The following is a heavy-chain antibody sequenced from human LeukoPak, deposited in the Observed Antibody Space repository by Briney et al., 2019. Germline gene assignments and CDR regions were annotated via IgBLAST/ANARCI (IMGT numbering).Heavy chain of an antibody. J-gene: IGHJ4*02. CDR2: IYSGGST. V-gene: IGHV3-53*01. CDR1: GIRVSSNY. Sequence: GGSLRLSCAASGIRVSSNYMSWVRQAPGKGLEWVSVIYSGGSTSYADSVKGRFTISRDNSKNTMYLQMNSLRAEDTAVYYCARITSTYFDYWGQGTLVTVSS. D-gene: IGHD3-10*01. CDR3: ARITSTYFDY.